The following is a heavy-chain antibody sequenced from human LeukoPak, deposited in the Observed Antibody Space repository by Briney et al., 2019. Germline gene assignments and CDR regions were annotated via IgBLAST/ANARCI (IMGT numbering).Heavy chain of an antibody. V-gene: IGHV3-23*01. CDR2: ISGSGGST. CDR3: AKGGIQLWLHFSAFDI. CDR1: GFTFSRYA. J-gene: IGHJ3*02. D-gene: IGHD5-18*01. Sequence: GRSLRLSCAASGFTFSRYAMNWVRQAPGKGLEWVSAISGSGGSTYYADSVKGRFTISRDNSKNTLYLQMNSLRAEDTAVYYCAKGGIQLWLHFSAFDIWGQGTIVTVSS.